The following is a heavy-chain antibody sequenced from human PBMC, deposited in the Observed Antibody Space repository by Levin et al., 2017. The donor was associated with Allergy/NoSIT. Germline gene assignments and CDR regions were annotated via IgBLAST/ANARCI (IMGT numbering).Heavy chain of an antibody. CDR2: IYYTGST. CDR1: GDSLRSGGYY. V-gene: IGHV4-31*03. J-gene: IGHJ6*02. CDR3: ARDRSGSYYGLDV. Sequence: SQTLSLTCSLSGDSLRSGGYYWTWIRHHPGKGLEWIGYIYYTGSTFYNPSLKSRVTISVDTSKNQFSLNLTSVTAADAAVYYCARDRSGSYYGLDVWGQGTTVTVSS. D-gene: IGHD3-10*01.